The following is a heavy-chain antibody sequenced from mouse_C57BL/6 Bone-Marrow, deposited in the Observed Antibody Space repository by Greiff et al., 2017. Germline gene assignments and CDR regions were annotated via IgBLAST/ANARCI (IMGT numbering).Heavy chain of an antibody. J-gene: IGHJ3*01. CDR2: IHPNSGST. Sequence: QVQLQQPGAELVKPGASVKLSCKASGYTFTSYWMHWVKQRPGQGLEWIGMIHPNSGSTNYNEKFQSKATLTVDKSSSTAYMQLSSLTSEDSAVYYCARPIYYGNSWFAYWGQGTLVTVSA. D-gene: IGHD2-1*01. V-gene: IGHV1-64*01. CDR3: ARPIYYGNSWFAY. CDR1: GYTFTSYW.